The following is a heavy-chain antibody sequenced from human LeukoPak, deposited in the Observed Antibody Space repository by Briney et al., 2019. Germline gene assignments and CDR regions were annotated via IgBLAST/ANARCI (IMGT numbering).Heavy chain of an antibody. D-gene: IGHD6-13*01. J-gene: IGHJ4*02. CDR2: IYYSGST. Sequence: PSETLSLTCSVSGGSISSSTHYWGWIRQPPGKGLEWIGNIYYSGSTYYNPSLKSRVTISVDTSKNQFSLKLSSVTAADTAVYCCASPRGAAASDYWGQGTLVTVSS. CDR3: ASPRGAAASDY. CDR1: GGSISSSTHY. V-gene: IGHV4-39*01.